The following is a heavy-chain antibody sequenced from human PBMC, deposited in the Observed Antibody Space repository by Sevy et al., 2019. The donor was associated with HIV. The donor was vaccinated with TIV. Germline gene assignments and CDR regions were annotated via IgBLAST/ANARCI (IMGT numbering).Heavy chain of an antibody. D-gene: IGHD2-21*01. J-gene: IGHJ4*02. Sequence: GGFLRLSCAASGFSYSSYGMHWVRQAPGKGLEWLAYIQYDGSNKDYADSVKGRFTISRDNSKNTLDLQMNSLRVEVMAVYYCVKEGGGEGGDHWGQGTLVTVSS. CDR2: IQYDGSNK. CDR1: GFSYSSYG. V-gene: IGHV3-30*02. CDR3: VKEGGGEGGDH.